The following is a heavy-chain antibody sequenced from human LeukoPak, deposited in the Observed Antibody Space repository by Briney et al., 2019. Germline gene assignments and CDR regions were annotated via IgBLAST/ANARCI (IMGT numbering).Heavy chain of an antibody. CDR1: GFTFSSYW. CDR2: INQDGSAK. Sequence: PGGSLRLSCAASGFTFSSYWTSWVRQAPGKGLEWVANINQDGSAKDYGGSVEGRFTISRDNAKNSLYLQMNSLTAEDSAVYFCASAPNENYFDFWGQGTLVTVSS. J-gene: IGHJ4*02. CDR3: ASAPNENYFDF. V-gene: IGHV3-7*01.